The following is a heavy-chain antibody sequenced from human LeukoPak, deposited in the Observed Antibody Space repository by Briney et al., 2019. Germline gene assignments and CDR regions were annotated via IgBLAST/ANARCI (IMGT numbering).Heavy chain of an antibody. V-gene: IGHV4-39*07. CDR2: MYYRGNT. D-gene: IGHD3-22*01. CDR1: GGSISTITYY. Sequence: PSETLSLTCTVSGGSISTITYYWGWIRQPPGKGLEWVGHMYYRGNTFYNPSLKSRVTISVDTSKNQFSLKLSSVTAADTAVYYCARLSYGLKQTYYYDSSGYRYYFDYWGQGTLVTVSS. CDR3: ARLSYGLKQTYYYDSSGYRYYFDY. J-gene: IGHJ4*02.